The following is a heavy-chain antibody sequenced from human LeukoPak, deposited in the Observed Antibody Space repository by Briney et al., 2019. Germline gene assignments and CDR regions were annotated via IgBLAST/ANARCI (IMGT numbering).Heavy chain of an antibody. J-gene: IGHJ4*02. CDR3: ARESESSGWYDY. Sequence: TGGSLRLSCAASGFTFSSCAMSWARQAPGQGLEWVSGISGSGGSTYYADSVKGRFTISRDNSKNSLYLQMNSLRSDDTALYYCARESESSGWYDYWGQGTLVTVSS. V-gene: IGHV3-23*01. D-gene: IGHD6-19*01. CDR1: GFTFSSCA. CDR2: ISGSGGST.